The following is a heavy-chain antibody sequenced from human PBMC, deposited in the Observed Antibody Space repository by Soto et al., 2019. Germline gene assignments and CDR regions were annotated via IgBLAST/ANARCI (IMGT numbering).Heavy chain of an antibody. CDR3: ARDGREDSRGWYSGAYYDGMDV. Sequence: EVQLVESGGGLVKPGGSLRLSCAASGFTFSSYSMNWVRQAPGKGLEWVSSISSSSSYIYYADSVKGRFTISRDNAKNARYLQMNSLRAEDTAVYYCARDGREDSRGWYSGAYYDGMDVWGQGTTVTVSS. CDR1: GFTFSSYS. V-gene: IGHV3-21*01. D-gene: IGHD6-19*01. J-gene: IGHJ6*02. CDR2: ISSSSSYI.